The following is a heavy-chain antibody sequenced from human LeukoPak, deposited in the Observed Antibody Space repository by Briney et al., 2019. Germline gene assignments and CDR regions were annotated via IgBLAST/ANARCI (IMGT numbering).Heavy chain of an antibody. J-gene: IGHJ4*02. CDR3: ARESYYDSSGPFDY. CDR1: GGSFSGYY. CDR2: INYSGST. V-gene: IGHV4-34*01. Sequence: SETLSLTCAVYGGSFSGYYWSWIRQPPGKGLEWIGEINYSGSTNYNPSLKSRVTISVDTSKNQFSLKLSSVTAADTAVYYCARESYYDSSGPFDYWGQGTLVTVSS. D-gene: IGHD3-22*01.